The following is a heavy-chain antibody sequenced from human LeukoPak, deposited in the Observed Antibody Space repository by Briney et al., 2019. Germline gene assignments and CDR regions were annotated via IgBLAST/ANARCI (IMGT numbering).Heavy chain of an antibody. V-gene: IGHV1-69*05. CDR1: GGTFSSYA. Sequence: ASVKVSCKASGGTFSSYAISWVRQAPGQGLEWMGGIIPIFGTANYAQKFQGRVTITTDESTSTAYMELSSLRSEDTAVYYCARGPNVYYYHHMDVWGKGTTVTVSS. J-gene: IGHJ6*03. CDR3: ARGPNVYYYHHMDV. CDR2: IIPIFGTA.